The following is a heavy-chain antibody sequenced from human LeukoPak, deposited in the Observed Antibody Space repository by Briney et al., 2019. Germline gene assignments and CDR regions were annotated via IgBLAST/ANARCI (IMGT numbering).Heavy chain of an antibody. Sequence: ASVKVSCKASGYTFTDYYIHLVRQATGQGLEWMGIINPSNGDTNYAQRFQGRVTMTRDTSTSTVYMELSSLDSEDTAVYYCARESDVGKDFDCWGQGTLVTVSS. CDR2: INPSNGDT. CDR1: GYTFTDYY. CDR3: ARESDVGKDFDC. D-gene: IGHD1-1*01. J-gene: IGHJ4*02. V-gene: IGHV1-46*01.